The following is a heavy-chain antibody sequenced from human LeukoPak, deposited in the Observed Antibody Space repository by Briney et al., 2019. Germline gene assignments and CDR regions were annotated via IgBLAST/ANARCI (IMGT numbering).Heavy chain of an antibody. CDR2: ISAYNGNT. V-gene: IGHV1-18*01. Sequence: ASVKVSCKASGYTFTSYGISWVRQAPGQGLEWMGWISAYNGNTNYAQKLQGGVTMTTDTSTSTAYMELRSLRSDDTAVYYCARVEGYYDSSGYYYVDGYYYYGMDVWGQGTTVTASS. D-gene: IGHD3-22*01. J-gene: IGHJ6*02. CDR3: ARVEGYYDSSGYYYVDGYYYYGMDV. CDR1: GYTFTSYG.